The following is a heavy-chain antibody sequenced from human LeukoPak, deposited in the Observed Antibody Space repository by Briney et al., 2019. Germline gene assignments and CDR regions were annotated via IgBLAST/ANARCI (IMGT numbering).Heavy chain of an antibody. CDR2: MNPNSGNA. Sequence: GASVKVSCKASGYTFTSYDINWVRQATGQGLEWMGWMNPNSGNAGYAQKFQGRVTITRNTSISTAYMELSSLRSEDTAVYYCASDYDSSGYYQFDPWGQGTLVTVSS. V-gene: IGHV1-8*03. CDR1: GYTFTSYD. D-gene: IGHD3-22*01. CDR3: ASDYDSSGYYQFDP. J-gene: IGHJ5*02.